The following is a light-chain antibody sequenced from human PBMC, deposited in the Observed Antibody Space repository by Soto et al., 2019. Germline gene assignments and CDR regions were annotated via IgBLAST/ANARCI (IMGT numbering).Light chain of an antibody. J-gene: IGLJ1*01. V-gene: IGLV2-18*02. Sequence: QSALTQPPSVSGSPGQSVTISCTGTSSDVGSYNRVSWYQQPPGTAPKLMIYEVTNRPSGVPDRFSGSKSGNTASLTISGLQAEDEADYYCSSYTGTTTRYVFGTGTKLTVL. CDR3: SSYTGTTTRYV. CDR1: SSDVGSYNR. CDR2: EVT.